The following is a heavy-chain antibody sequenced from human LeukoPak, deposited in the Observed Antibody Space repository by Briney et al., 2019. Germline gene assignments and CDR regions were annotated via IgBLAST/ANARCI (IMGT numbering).Heavy chain of an antibody. D-gene: IGHD4-23*01. CDR2: INQDGSKK. CDR3: ARVDYTGNGNLY. J-gene: IGHJ4*02. V-gene: IGHV3-7*01. Sequence: GGSLRLSCAAPGFTLTIYWMTWVRQAPGKGLEWVANINQDGSKKYYLDSVKGRFTIPRDIAENSLYLQMNSLRVEDTAIYYCARVDYTGNGNLYWGQGTLVTVSS. CDR1: GFTLTIYW.